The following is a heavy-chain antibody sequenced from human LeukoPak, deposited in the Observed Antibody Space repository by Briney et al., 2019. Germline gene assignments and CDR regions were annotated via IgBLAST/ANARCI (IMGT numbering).Heavy chain of an antibody. Sequence: GESLKISCKGAGYSFTSSWIAWVRQMPGKGLEWMGIIYLGDSDTRYSSSFQGQVTISADKSISTAYLQWSSLKASDTALYFCVYCSGGSSSYGMDVWGQGTTVTVSS. V-gene: IGHV5-51*01. CDR1: GYSFTSSW. CDR2: IYLGDSDT. CDR3: VYCSGGSSSYGMDV. J-gene: IGHJ6*02. D-gene: IGHD2-15*01.